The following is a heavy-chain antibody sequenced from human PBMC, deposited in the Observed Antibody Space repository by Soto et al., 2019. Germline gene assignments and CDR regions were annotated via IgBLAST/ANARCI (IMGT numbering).Heavy chain of an antibody. CDR1: GFTFSSYA. CDR2: ISYDGSNK. J-gene: IGHJ6*02. V-gene: IGHV3-30-3*01. Sequence: GGSLRLSCAASGFTFSSYAMHWVRQAPGKGLEWVAVISYDGSNKYYADSVKGRFTISRDNSKNTLYLQMNSLRAEDTAVYYCARDWGGATPFNYYYYGMDVWGQGTTVTVSS. CDR3: ARDWGGATPFNYYYYGMDV. D-gene: IGHD1-26*01.